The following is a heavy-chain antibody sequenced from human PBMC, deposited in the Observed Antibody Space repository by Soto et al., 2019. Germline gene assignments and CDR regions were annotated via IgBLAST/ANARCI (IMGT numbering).Heavy chain of an antibody. Sequence: QVQLVESGGGVVQPGRSLRLSCAASGFTFSSYGMHWVRQAPGKGLEWVAVISYDGSNKYYADSVKGRFTISRDNSKNTLYLQMNSLRAEDTAVYYCAKDGAAAPDYWGQGTLVTVSS. CDR3: AKDGAAAPDY. CDR2: ISYDGSNK. J-gene: IGHJ4*02. V-gene: IGHV3-30*18. D-gene: IGHD6-13*01. CDR1: GFTFSSYG.